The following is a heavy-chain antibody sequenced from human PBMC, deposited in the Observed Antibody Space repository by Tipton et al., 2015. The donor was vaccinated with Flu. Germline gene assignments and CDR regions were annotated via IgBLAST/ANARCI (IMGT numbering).Heavy chain of an antibody. J-gene: IGHJ6*02. CDR3: ESGERIAARKYYYYGMDV. V-gene: IGHV1-69*09. CDR2: IIPILGIA. D-gene: IGHD6-6*01. CDR1: GATFSSYA. Sequence: QLVQSGAEVKKPGSSVKVSCKASGATFSSYAISWVRQAPGQGLEWMGRIIPILGIANYAQKFQGRVTITADKSTSTAYMELSSLRSEDAAVYYCESGERIAARKYYYYGMDVWGQGTTVTVSS.